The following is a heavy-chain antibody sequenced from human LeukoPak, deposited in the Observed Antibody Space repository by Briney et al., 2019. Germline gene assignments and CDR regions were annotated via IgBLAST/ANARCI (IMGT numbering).Heavy chain of an antibody. V-gene: IGHV4-61*08. D-gene: IGHD6-13*01. J-gene: IGHJ3*02. CDR2: IYYSGST. Sequence: SQTLSLTCTVSGGSIGSADFHWSWLRQPPGKGLEWIGYIYYSGSTNYNPSLESRVTISVDTSKNKFSLKLSSVTAADTAVYYCARDRRTSSTPNDAFDIWGQGTMVTVSS. CDR1: GGSIGSADFH. CDR3: ARDRRTSSTPNDAFDI.